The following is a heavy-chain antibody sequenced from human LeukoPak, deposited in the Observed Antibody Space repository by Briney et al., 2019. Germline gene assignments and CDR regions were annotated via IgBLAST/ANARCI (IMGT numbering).Heavy chain of an antibody. V-gene: IGHV4-30-2*01. D-gene: IGHD3-10*01. CDR1: GGSISSGGYY. CDR2: IYHSGST. J-gene: IGHJ3*02. CDR3: ARAGHGGGDAFDI. Sequence: SLTLSLTCTVSGGSISSGGYYWSWIRQPPGKGLEWIGYIYHSGSTYYNPSLKSRVTISVDRSKNQFSLKLSSVTAADTAVYYCARAGHGGGDAFDIWGQGTMVTVSS.